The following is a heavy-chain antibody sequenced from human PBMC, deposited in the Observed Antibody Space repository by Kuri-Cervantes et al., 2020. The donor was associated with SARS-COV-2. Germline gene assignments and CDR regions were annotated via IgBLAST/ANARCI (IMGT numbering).Heavy chain of an antibody. V-gene: IGHV4-59*01. CDR1: GGSISAYY. J-gene: IGHJ4*02. CDR3: ARDRAPRD. D-gene: IGHD5-24*01. CDR2: IYNSGST. Sequence: GSLRLSCTVSGGSISAYYWGWIRQPPGKGLEWIGYIYNSGSTKYNPSLKSRVTISVDTSKNQFSLKLSSVTAADTAVYYCARDRAPRDWGQGTLVTVSS.